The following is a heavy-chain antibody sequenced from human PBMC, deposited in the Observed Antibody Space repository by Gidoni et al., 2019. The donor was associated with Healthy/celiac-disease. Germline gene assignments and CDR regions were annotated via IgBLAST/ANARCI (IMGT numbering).Heavy chain of an antibody. CDR2: IYHSGST. V-gene: IGHV4-4*02. CDR1: GGSISSSNW. Sequence: QVQLQESGPGLVKPSGTLSLTCAVSGGSISSSNWWSWVRQPPGKGLEWIGEIYHSGSTNYNPSLKSRVTISVDKSKNQFSLKLSSVTAADTAVYYCARVEVWSSGWYDAPVAVYWGQGTLVTVSS. D-gene: IGHD6-19*01. J-gene: IGHJ4*02. CDR3: ARVEVWSSGWYDAPVAVY.